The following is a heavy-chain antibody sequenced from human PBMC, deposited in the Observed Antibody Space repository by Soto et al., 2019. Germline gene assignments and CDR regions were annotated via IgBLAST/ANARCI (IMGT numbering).Heavy chain of an antibody. CDR1: GFTFTSYA. V-gene: IGHV3-23*01. CDR3: TQDGGSRDWLTVN. Sequence: EVQLLESGGDLVQPGGSLRLSCAASGFTFTSYAMSWIRQAPGKGLEWVSAITGGGDNTYYADSVKGRITISRDNSKNTQYLQRNGRRAEDTAFYYCTQDGGSRDWLTVNWGQGTLVSVSS. J-gene: IGHJ4*02. CDR2: ITGGGDNT. D-gene: IGHD3-9*01.